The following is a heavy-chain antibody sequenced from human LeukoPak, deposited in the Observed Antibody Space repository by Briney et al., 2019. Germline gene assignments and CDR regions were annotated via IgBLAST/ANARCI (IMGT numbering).Heavy chain of an antibody. CDR2: MYYSVST. CDR3: ARASIAVAGGFDY. V-gene: IGHV4-59*01. D-gene: IGHD6-19*01. Sequence: SETLSLTCTVSGGSIRSYYWSWIRQPPGKGLEWIGYMYYSVSTNYNPSLNPSLKSRATISVDTSKNQFSLKLSSVTAADTAVYYCARASIAVAGGFDYWGQGTLVTVSS. J-gene: IGHJ4*02. CDR1: GGSIRSYY.